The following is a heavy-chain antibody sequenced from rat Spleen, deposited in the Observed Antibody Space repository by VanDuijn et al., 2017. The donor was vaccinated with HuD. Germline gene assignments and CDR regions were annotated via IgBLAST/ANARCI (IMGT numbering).Heavy chain of an antibody. CDR1: GYSIPNNS. D-gene: IGHD1-12*02. J-gene: IGHJ2*01. Sequence: EVQLQESGPGLVKPSQSLSLTCSVTGYSIPNNSWGWIWKSPGNKMEWMGYINYRGSTSYNPSLNSRISITRDTSKNQFFMHLNSVTTEDTATYYCARYARYYYDGSYYPFDCWGQGVMVTVSS. CDR2: INYRGST. CDR3: ARYARYYYDGSYYPFDC. V-gene: IGHV3-1*01.